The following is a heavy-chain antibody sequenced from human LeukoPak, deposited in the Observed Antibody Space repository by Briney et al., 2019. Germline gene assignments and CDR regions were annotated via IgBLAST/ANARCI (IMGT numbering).Heavy chain of an antibody. J-gene: IGHJ4*02. V-gene: IGHV1-2*02. Sequence: ASVTVSCKASGYTFTGYYMHWVRQAPGQGLEWMGWINPNSGGTNYAQKFQGRVTMTRDTSISTAYMELSRLRSDDTAVYYCASTGRGYSYARRYYFDYWGQGTLVTVSS. D-gene: IGHD5-18*01. CDR1: GYTFTGYY. CDR2: INPNSGGT. CDR3: ASTGRGYSYARRYYFDY.